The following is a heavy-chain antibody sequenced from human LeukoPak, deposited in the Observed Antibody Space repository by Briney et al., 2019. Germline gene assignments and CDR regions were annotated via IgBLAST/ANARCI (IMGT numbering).Heavy chain of an antibody. V-gene: IGHV4-61*01. CDR2: IYYTGST. CDR3: ATDSPDLIREVMGDY. Sequence: SETLSLTCTVSGYSISSGYYWGWIRQSPGKGLEWIGYIYYTGSTSYNPSLRSRVTMSADTSKNQFSLKLSSVTAADTAVYYCATDSPDLIREVMGDYWGQGTLVTVSS. CDR1: GYSISSGYY. J-gene: IGHJ4*02. D-gene: IGHD3-10*01.